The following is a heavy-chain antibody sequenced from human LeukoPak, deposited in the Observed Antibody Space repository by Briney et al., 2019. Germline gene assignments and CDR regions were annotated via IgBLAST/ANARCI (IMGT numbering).Heavy chain of an antibody. CDR2: IYYSGST. J-gene: IGHJ6*03. Sequence: SETLSLTCTVSGGSISSSSYYWGWIRQPPGKGLEWIGSIYYSGSTYYNPSLKSRVTISVDTSKNQFSLKLSSVTAADTAVYYCARDRYSSGCMDVWGKGTTVTVSS. CDR3: ARDRYSSGCMDV. V-gene: IGHV4-39*07. D-gene: IGHD6-19*01. CDR1: GGSISSSSYY.